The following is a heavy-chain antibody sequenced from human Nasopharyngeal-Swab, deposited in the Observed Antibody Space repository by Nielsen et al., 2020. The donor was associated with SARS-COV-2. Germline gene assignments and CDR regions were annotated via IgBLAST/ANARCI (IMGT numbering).Heavy chain of an antibody. Sequence: WIRQPPGKGLEWVSYISSSGSTIYYADSVKGRFTISRDNAKNSLYLQMNSLRAEDTAVYYCARIAAAELELLDYWGQGTLVTV. CDR2: ISSSGSTI. V-gene: IGHV3-11*01. J-gene: IGHJ4*02. D-gene: IGHD6-13*01. CDR3: ARIAAAELELLDY.